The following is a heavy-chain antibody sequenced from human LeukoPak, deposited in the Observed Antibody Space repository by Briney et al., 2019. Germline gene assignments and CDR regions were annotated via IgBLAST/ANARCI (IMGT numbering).Heavy chain of an antibody. Sequence: GGSLRLSCAASGFTISNYMMNWFRQAPGKGLEWVSSISSSGSYMYYAGSAKGRFTISRDNAKNSLSLQMNSLRAEDTGVYYCASKEDADYWGQGTLVTVSS. CDR1: GFTISNYM. CDR2: ISSSGSYM. CDR3: ASKEDADY. J-gene: IGHJ4*02. V-gene: IGHV3-21*01.